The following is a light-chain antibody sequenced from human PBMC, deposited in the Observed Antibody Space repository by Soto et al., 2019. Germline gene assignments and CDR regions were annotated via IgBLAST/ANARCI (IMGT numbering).Light chain of an antibody. CDR1: QGVRSD. V-gene: IGKV3-15*01. CDR3: QQYNNWPFS. CDR2: GAS. Sequence: VMTQSPATLSVSPGERATLSCRASQGVRSDLAWYQQKPGQSPRLLIYGASTRAAETPARFSGSGSETDFTLTISGLQSDDSAVYFCQQYNNWPFSFGQGTRLEIK. J-gene: IGKJ5*01.